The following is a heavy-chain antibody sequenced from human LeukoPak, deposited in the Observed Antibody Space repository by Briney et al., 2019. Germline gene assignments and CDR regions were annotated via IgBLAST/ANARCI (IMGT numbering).Heavy chain of an antibody. CDR3: AKDLRGALGY. CDR1: GFTFTNYG. D-gene: IGHD3-16*01. V-gene: IGHV3-48*04. Sequence: PGGSLRLSCAASGFTFTNYGMNWVRQAPGKGLEWISYISTSGNTINYADSAKGRFTISRDNAKHSLYLQMNSLRAEDTAVYYCAKDLRGALGYWGQGTLVTVSS. J-gene: IGHJ4*02. CDR2: ISTSGNTI.